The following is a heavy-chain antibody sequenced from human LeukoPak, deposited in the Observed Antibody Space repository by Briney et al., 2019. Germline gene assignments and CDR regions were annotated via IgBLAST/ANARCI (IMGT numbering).Heavy chain of an antibody. D-gene: IGHD2-2*01. V-gene: IGHV1-2*02. J-gene: IGHJ4*02. CDR1: GYTFTGYY. CDR2: INPNSGGT. Sequence: ASVKVSCKASGYTFTGYYMHWVRQAPGQGLEWMGWINPNSGGTNYAQKFQGRVTMTRDASISTAYMELSRLRSDDTAVYYCARGINYCSSTSCLDYWGQGTLVTVSS. CDR3: ARGINYCSSTSCLDY.